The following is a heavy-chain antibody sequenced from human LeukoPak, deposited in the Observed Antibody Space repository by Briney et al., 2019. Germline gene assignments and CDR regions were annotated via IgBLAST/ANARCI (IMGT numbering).Heavy chain of an antibody. V-gene: IGHV3-23*01. CDR3: VREAGYCAPVCVKTNWFDP. J-gene: IGHJ5*02. D-gene: IGHD2-15*01. CDR2: IGFSSGGDT. Sequence: LPGESLRLSCVASGFSVSNYAMNWVRQAPGKGPQYISTIGFSSGGDTYYAESVKGRFTISRDNSQNTLYLQLYSLRAEDAALYHCVREAGYCAPVCVKTNWFDPWGQGTLVTVSS. CDR1: GFSVSNYA.